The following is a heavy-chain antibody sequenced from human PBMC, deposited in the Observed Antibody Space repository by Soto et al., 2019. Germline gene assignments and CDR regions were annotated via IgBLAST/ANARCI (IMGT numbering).Heavy chain of an antibody. CDR3: AREYPQLGAFDY. D-gene: IGHD1-1*01. Sequence: PSETLSLTCTVSGDFISRGGYYWNWTRQHPGKGLEWIGYIYYNGSTNYNPSLKSRVTISMDTSKNQFSLKLSSVTAADTAVYYCAREYPQLGAFDYWGQGTLVTVSS. CDR2: IYYNGST. V-gene: IGHV4-61*08. J-gene: IGHJ4*02. CDR1: GDFISRGGYY.